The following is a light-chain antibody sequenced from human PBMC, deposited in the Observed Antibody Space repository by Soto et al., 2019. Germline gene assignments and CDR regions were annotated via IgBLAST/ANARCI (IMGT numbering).Light chain of an antibody. CDR1: QSISSY. CDR2: LAA. Sequence: DIQMTQSPSSLSASVGDRVTITCRASQSISSYLNWYQQKPGKAPKSLIYLAASLQSEVPARFSGRGSATDFAFTISGLQSEDFATCYCQQSYSTRPPLGRGPKLEI. J-gene: IGKJ2*01. V-gene: IGKV1-39*01. CDR3: QQSYSTRPP.